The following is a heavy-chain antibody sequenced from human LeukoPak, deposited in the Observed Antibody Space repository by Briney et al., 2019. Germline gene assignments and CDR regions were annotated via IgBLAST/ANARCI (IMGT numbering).Heavy chain of an antibody. CDR1: GFTFSSYW. V-gene: IGHV3-7*01. CDR2: IKQDGSEK. D-gene: IGHD5-12*01. Sequence: GGSLRLSCAASGFTFSSYWMSWVRQAPGKGLEWVANIKQDGSEKYYVDSVKGRFTISRDNSKNTLYLQMSSLRAEDTALYYCVKVGDSGYGEYYQHWGQGTLVTVSS. CDR3: VKVGDSGYGEYYQH. J-gene: IGHJ1*01.